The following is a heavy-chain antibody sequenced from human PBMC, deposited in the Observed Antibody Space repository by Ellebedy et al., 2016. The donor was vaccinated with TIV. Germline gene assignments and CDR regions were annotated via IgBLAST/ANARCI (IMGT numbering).Heavy chain of an antibody. D-gene: IGHD3-10*01. J-gene: IGHJ6*02. CDR1: GYTFTSYD. V-gene: IGHV1-8*03. CDR2: MNPNSGNT. CDR3: ARGQVLLWFGESTDLDV. Sequence: AASVKVSCKASGYTFTSYDINWVRHPTGQGLAWMGWMNPNSGNTGYAQKFQGRVTITRNTTISTAYMELSSLRSEDTAVYYCARGQVLLWFGESTDLDVWGQGTTVTVSS.